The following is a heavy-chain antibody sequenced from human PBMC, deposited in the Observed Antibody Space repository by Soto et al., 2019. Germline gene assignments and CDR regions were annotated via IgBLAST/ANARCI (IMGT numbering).Heavy chain of an antibody. D-gene: IGHD1-26*01. J-gene: IGHJ5*02. CDR2: ISGSGADT. CDR3: AKDGLASGSAVRFDP. Sequence: EVQLLASGGGLVQPGGSLRLSCAASGFTFSSYAMSWVHQAPGKGLEWVSAISGSGADTYYADSVKGRFTISRDNSKNTLYLQMNSLGDEDAALYYCAKDGLASGSAVRFDPWGQGTLVTVSS. V-gene: IGHV3-23*01. CDR1: GFTFSSYA.